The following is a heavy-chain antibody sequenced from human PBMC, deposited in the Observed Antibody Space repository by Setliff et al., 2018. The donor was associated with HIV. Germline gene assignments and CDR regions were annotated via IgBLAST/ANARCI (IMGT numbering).Heavy chain of an antibody. CDR2: FIPVLDIT. D-gene: IGHD3-10*01. CDR3: AGPRGDEAFDV. CDR1: GGTSSTYA. Sequence: SVKVSCKASGGTSSTYAINWVRQAPGQGLEWMGQFIPVLDITNYAQKFQGTVTINADKSTNTMYLEVRSLRPEDTAMYYCAGPRGDEAFDVWGQGTMVTVSS. J-gene: IGHJ3*01. V-gene: IGHV1-69*10.